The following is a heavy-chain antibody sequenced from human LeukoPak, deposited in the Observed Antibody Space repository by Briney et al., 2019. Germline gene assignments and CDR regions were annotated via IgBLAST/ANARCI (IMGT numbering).Heavy chain of an antibody. CDR3: ARHMAHQGGGPI. D-gene: IGHD3-16*01. V-gene: IGHV4-39*01. Sequence: SQTLSLTCTVSGDSISNNLYYWGWVRQPPGKGLEWLGTIFYSGTTYYNPSLKSRLTMSVDTSKNQFSLKLNSVAAADTAVYYCARHMAHQGGGPIWGQGTMVTVSS. CDR1: GDSISNNLYY. CDR2: IFYSGTT. J-gene: IGHJ3*02.